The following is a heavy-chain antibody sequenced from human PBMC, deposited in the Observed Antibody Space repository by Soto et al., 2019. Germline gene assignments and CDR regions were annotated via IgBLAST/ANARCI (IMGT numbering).Heavy chain of an antibody. D-gene: IGHD3-3*01. Sequence: GGSLRLSCAASGFTFSSYAMSWVRQAPGKGLEWVSAISGSGGSTYYADSVKGRFTISRDNSKNTLYLQMNSLRAEDTAVYYCAKDLLRTTYYDFWSGYYPFDYWGQGTLVTVSS. CDR3: AKDLLRTTYYDFWSGYYPFDY. V-gene: IGHV3-23*01. CDR1: GFTFSSYA. CDR2: ISGSGGST. J-gene: IGHJ4*02.